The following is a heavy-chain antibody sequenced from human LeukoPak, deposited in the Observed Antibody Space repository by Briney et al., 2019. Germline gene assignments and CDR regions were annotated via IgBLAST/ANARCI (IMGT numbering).Heavy chain of an antibody. D-gene: IGHD4-11*01. CDR3: AKDRLTTVNYYYYGMDV. J-gene: IGHJ6*02. CDR1: GFTFSSYG. Sequence: GRFLRLSCAASGFTFSSYGMHWVRQAPGKGLEWVAVISYDGSNKYYADSVKGRFTISRDNSKNTLYLQMNSLRAEDTAVYYCAKDRLTTVNYYYYGMDVWGQGTTVTVSS. CDR2: ISYDGSNK. V-gene: IGHV3-30*18.